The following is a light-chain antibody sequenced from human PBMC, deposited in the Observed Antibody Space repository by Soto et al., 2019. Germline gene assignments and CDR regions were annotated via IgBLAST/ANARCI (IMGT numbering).Light chain of an antibody. V-gene: IGKV3D-15*01. CDR2: GAS. Sequence: EIVMTQSPVTLSVSPGESATLSCRASQSVGSNLAWYQQRPGQAPRLLIYGASTRATGIPVRFSGSGSGTEFTLTISGLQSEDFGVYLCQQYNNRPPITFGQWTRLEIK. CDR1: QSVGSN. J-gene: IGKJ5*01. CDR3: QQYNNRPPIT.